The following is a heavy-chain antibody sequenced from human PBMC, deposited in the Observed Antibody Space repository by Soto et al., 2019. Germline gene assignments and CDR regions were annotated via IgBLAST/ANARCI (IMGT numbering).Heavy chain of an antibody. CDR1: GFTFSSYW. Sequence: GSLRLSCAASGFTFSSYWMSWVRQAPGKGLEWVANIKQDGSEKYYVDSVKGRFTISRDNAKNSLYLQMNSLRAEDTAVYYCARGQSVIQLWMGWDYYGMDVWGQGTTVTVSS. CDR2: IKQDGSEK. D-gene: IGHD5-18*01. J-gene: IGHJ6*02. CDR3: ARGQSVIQLWMGWDYYGMDV. V-gene: IGHV3-7*01.